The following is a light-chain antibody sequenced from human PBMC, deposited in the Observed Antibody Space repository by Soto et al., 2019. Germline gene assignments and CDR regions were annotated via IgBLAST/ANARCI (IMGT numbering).Light chain of an antibody. V-gene: IGKV3-15*01. CDR3: QQASSFPIT. CDR2: GAS. CDR1: QRVSSN. Sequence: ERLMTHAPATLSVPPGDRATLSCRASQRVSSNLASYQQSTGQAPRLLIYGASTRATGIPARFSGSGSGTEFTLTISSLQSEDFATYYCQQASSFPITFGQGTRLEIK. J-gene: IGKJ5*01.